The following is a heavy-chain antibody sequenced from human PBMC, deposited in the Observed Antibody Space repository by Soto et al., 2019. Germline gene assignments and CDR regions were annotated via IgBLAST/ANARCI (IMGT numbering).Heavy chain of an antibody. CDR2: ISGNGAST. CDR3: AKDGDFWTGYHRGWFDP. J-gene: IGHJ5*02. CDR1: GFSFSNYA. Sequence: GESLKISCAASGFSFSNYAMTWVRQAPGKGLEWVSAISGNGASTFYADSVKGRFTISRDSSKDTVYLQMNSLRAEDTAFYYCAKDGDFWTGYHRGWFDPWGQGTLVTVSS. D-gene: IGHD3-3*01. V-gene: IGHV3-23*01.